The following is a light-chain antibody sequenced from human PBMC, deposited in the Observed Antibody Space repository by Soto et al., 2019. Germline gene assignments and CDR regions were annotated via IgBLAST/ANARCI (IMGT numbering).Light chain of an antibody. CDR2: GAS. J-gene: IGKJ4*01. CDR3: QQYNDWPPLT. Sequence: EIAMTQSPVTLSASPGERVTLSCRASQSVNINLAWYQQRPGQAPRVLIYGASNRASGIPDRFSGSGSGTDFTLTISSLEPDDFALYYCQQYNDWPPLTFGGGTRVEIK. V-gene: IGKV3D-15*01. CDR1: QSVNIN.